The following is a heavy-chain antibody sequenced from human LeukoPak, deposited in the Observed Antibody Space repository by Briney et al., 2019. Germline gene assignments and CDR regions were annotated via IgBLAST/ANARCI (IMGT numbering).Heavy chain of an antibody. CDR3: AKAPLSRVQKWLRAYYFDY. D-gene: IGHD5-12*01. Sequence: PGGSLRLSYAASGFTFSSYAMSWVRQAPGKGLEWVSAISGSGGSTYYADSVKGRFTISRDNSKNTLYLQMNSLRAEDTAVYYCAKAPLSRVQKWLRAYYFDYWGQGTLVTVSS. CDR1: GFTFSSYA. V-gene: IGHV3-23*01. J-gene: IGHJ4*02. CDR2: ISGSGGST.